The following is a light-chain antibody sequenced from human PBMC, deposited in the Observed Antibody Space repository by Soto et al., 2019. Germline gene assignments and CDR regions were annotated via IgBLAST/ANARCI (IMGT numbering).Light chain of an antibody. V-gene: IGLV2-14*01. Sequence: QSVLTQPASVSGSPGQSITISCTGTSRDIGNYNYVSWYQHHPGKAPKLMIYEVTSRPSGVSDGFSGYKSGMTASLTISGLQPEDEADYFCASYRSANTLVVFGTGTQLTVL. CDR1: SRDIGNYNY. CDR2: EVT. CDR3: ASYRSANTLVV. J-gene: IGLJ1*01.